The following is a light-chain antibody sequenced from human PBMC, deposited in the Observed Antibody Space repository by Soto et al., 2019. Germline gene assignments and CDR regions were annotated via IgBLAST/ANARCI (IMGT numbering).Light chain of an antibody. V-gene: IGLV1-40*01. CDR1: SSNIAAGYD. J-gene: IGLJ2*01. Sequence: QSVLTQPPSVSGAPGQRVAISCSGSSSNIAAGYDVHWYQQVPGTAPKLLIYGNSNRPSGVPDRFSGSKSVTSASLAITGLQAEDEADYYCQSYDSSLSHVVFGGGTKLTVL. CDR2: GNS. CDR3: QSYDSSLSHVV.